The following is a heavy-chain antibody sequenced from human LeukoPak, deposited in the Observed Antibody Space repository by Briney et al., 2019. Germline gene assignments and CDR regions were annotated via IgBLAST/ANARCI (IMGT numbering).Heavy chain of an antibody. Sequence: GGSLRLSCAASGFTFSDYYMSWIRQAPGKGLEWVSFIDGSGSTKAYADSVKGRFTISRDNAMNSLFLQMNSLRAEDTAVYYCAKPARSQWLVAPFDPWGQGTLVTVSS. J-gene: IGHJ5*02. D-gene: IGHD6-19*01. CDR3: AKPARSQWLVAPFDP. CDR1: GFTFSDYY. V-gene: IGHV3-11*01. CDR2: IDGSGSTK.